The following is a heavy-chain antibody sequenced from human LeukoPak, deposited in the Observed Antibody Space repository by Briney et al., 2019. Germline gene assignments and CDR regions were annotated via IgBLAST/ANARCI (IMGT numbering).Heavy chain of an antibody. J-gene: IGHJ1*01. D-gene: IGHD6-6*01. CDR1: GFTFSSYS. V-gene: IGHV3-21*01. Sequence: GGSLRLSCAASGFTFSSYSMNWVRQAPGKGLEWVSSISSSSSYIYYADSVKGRFTISRDNAKNSLYLQMNSLRAEDTAVYYCVRDLSSSSTAYLHHWGQGTLVTVSS. CDR2: ISSSSSYI. CDR3: VRDLSSSSTAYLHH.